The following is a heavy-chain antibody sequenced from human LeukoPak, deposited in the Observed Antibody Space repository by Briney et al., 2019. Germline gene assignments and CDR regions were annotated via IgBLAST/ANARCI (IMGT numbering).Heavy chain of an antibody. J-gene: IGHJ4*02. CDR3: ARHRSKWLQSSFDY. CDR1: GGSINSSSYY. D-gene: IGHD5-24*01. V-gene: IGHV4-39*01. Sequence: SETLSLTCTVSGGSINSSSYYWGWIRQPPGKGLEWIGSIFYSGNTYDNPSLKSRVTISVDTSKNQFSLKLNSVTAADTAVYYCARHRSKWLQSSFDYWGQGALVTVSS. CDR2: IFYSGNT.